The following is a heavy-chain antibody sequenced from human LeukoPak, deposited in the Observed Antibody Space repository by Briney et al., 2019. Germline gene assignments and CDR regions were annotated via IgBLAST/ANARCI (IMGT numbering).Heavy chain of an antibody. J-gene: IGHJ4*02. CDR3: ARHRSKWLQSSFDY. CDR1: GGSINSSSYY. D-gene: IGHD5-24*01. V-gene: IGHV4-39*01. Sequence: SETLSLTCTVSGGSINSSSYYWGWIRQPPGKGLEWIGSIFYSGNTYDNPSLKSRVTISVDTSKNQFSLKLNSVTAADTAVYYCARHRSKWLQSSFDYWGQGALVTVSS. CDR2: IFYSGNT.